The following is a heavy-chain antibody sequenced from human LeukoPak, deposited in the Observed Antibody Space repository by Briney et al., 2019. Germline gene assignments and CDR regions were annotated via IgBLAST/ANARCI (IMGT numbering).Heavy chain of an antibody. D-gene: IGHD2-8*01. CDR2: ISGGGST. Sequence: RGSLRLSCAASGFTASDNYTSWVRQAPGKGLEWVSAISGGGSTYYADSTKGRFIISRDNSKNTVYLQLKSLRAEDKAVYYCARGGATIGSIRSPFDIWGQGTMVTVSS. CDR3: ARGGATIGSIRSPFDI. V-gene: IGHV3-53*01. CDR1: GFTASDNY. J-gene: IGHJ3*02.